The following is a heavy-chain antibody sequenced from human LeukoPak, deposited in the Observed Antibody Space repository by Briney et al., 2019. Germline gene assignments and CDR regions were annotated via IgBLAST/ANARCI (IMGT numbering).Heavy chain of an antibody. V-gene: IGHV3-49*04. Sequence: QPGGSLRLSCTASGFTFGDYSMSWVRQAPGKGLEWVGFIRSKTYGGTTEYAASVKGRFTISRDDSKSIAYLQINSLKTEDTAVYYCTGSFGQLTFFDYWGQGTLVTVSS. D-gene: IGHD3-10*01. CDR2: IRSKTYGGTT. CDR3: TGSFGQLTFFDY. J-gene: IGHJ4*02. CDR1: GFTFGDYS.